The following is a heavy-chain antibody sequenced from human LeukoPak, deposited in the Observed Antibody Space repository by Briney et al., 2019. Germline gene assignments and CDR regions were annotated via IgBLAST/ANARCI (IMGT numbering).Heavy chain of an antibody. Sequence: SETLSLTCTVSGGSISSSSYYWGWIRQPPGKGLEWIGSIYYSGSTYYNPSLKSRVTISGDTSKNQFSLKLSSVTAADTAVYYCARGLGYYDSSGYKGYNWFDPWGQGTLVTVSS. CDR1: GGSISSSSYY. V-gene: IGHV4-39*07. CDR2: IYYSGST. D-gene: IGHD3-22*01. CDR3: ARGLGYYDSSGYKGYNWFDP. J-gene: IGHJ5*02.